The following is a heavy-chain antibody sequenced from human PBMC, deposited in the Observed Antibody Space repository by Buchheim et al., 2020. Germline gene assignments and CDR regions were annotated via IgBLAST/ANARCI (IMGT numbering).Heavy chain of an antibody. CDR1: GGSFSGYY. D-gene: IGHD3-10*01. CDR2: INHSGST. Sequence: QVQLQQWGAGLLKPSETLSLTCAVYGGSFSGYYWSWIRQPPGKGLEWIGEINHSGSTNYNPSLKSRVTISVDTSKNQFSLNLSSVTAADTAVYYCAYGSGSYPYYYGMDVWGQGTT. J-gene: IGHJ6*02. CDR3: AYGSGSYPYYYGMDV. V-gene: IGHV4-34*01.